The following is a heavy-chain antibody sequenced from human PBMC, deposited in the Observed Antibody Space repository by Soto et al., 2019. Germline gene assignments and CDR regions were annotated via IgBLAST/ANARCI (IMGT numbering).Heavy chain of an antibody. V-gene: IGHV3-64*01. CDR1: GFTFSSYA. J-gene: IGHJ3*02. Sequence: PGGSLRLSCAASGFTFSSYAMHWVRQAPGKGLEYVSAISSNGGSTYYANSVKGRFTISRDNSKNTLYLQMGSLRAEDMAVYYCARGRVRAPRAFDIWGQGTMVTVSS. D-gene: IGHD4-4*01. CDR2: ISSNGGST. CDR3: ARGRVRAPRAFDI.